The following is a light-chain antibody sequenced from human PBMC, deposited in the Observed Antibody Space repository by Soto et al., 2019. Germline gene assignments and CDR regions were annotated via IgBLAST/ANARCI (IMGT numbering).Light chain of an antibody. CDR3: SSYTTSSTLLI. CDR1: SSDVVNDLL. CDR2: EGT. Sequence: QSALTQPASVSGSPGQSITISCTGTSSDVVNDLLVSWYQQQPGKAPKLMIYEGTKRPAGVSDRFSGSKSGNTASLTMSGLQAEDEATYYCSSYTTSSTLLIFGGGTKLTVL. V-gene: IGLV2-14*02. J-gene: IGLJ2*01.